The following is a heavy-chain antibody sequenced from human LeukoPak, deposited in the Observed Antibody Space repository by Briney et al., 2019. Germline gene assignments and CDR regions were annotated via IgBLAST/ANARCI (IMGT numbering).Heavy chain of an antibody. D-gene: IGHD2-2*01. V-gene: IGHV4-34*01. Sequence: SETLSLTCAVYGGSFSGYYWSWIRQPPGKGLEWIGEINHSGSTNYNPSLKSRVTISVDTSKNQFSLKLSSVTAADTAVYYCARALGDCSSTSCYALRARPSRYFDYWGQGTLVTVSS. CDR3: ARALGDCSSTSCYALRARPSRYFDY. J-gene: IGHJ4*02. CDR1: GGSFSGYY. CDR2: INHSGST.